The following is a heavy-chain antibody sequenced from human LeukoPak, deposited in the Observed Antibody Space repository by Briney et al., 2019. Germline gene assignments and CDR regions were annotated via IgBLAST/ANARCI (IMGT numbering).Heavy chain of an antibody. J-gene: IGHJ4*02. CDR3: ARDFVFYDYVWGSYRSSQTPDY. CDR1: GFIFSSYW. V-gene: IGHV3-7*01. Sequence: GGSLRLSCAASGFIFSSYWMSWVRQAPGKGLEWVANIKQDGSEKYYVDSVKGRFTISRDNARNSLYLQMNSLRAEDTAVYYCARDFVFYDYVWGSYRSSQTPDYWGQGTLVTVSS. CDR2: IKQDGSEK. D-gene: IGHD3-16*02.